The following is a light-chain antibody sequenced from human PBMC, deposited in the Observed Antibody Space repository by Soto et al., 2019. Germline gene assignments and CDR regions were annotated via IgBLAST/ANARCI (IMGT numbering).Light chain of an antibody. J-gene: IGKJ1*01. CDR1: QSVSSKY. CDR2: GTS. Sequence: VLTPSPGTLSLSPGERAPLSCRASQSVSSKYLAWYQQKPGQAPRLVISGTSRRATGIPDRFSGSGSGTDFTLTINRLEPEDFAMYYCQQYGSMWTFGQGTKVDI. CDR3: QQYGSMWT. V-gene: IGKV3-20*01.